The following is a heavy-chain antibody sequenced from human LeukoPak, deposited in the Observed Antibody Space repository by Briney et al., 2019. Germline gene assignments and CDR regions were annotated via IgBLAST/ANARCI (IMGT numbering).Heavy chain of an antibody. D-gene: IGHD4-17*01. J-gene: IGHJ4*02. Sequence: PSQTLSLTCTVSGGSISSGFYYWNWIRPHPGTGLEWIGYIYHSGSTSYNPSLKRRVSISVDTSKSQFSLKLSSVTAADTAVYYCARTGSTVTMLYPFDHWGQGTLVTVSS. CDR1: GGSISSGFYY. CDR2: IYHSGST. V-gene: IGHV4-31*03. CDR3: ARTGSTVTMLYPFDH.